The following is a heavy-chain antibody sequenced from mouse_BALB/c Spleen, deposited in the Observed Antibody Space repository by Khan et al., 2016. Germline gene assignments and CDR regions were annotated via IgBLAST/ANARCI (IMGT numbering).Heavy chain of an antibody. CDR3: ARSDYGYFAMDY. CDR2: IFPGSGST. J-gene: IGHJ4*01. Sequence: QVQLKESGTELPRPGASVKLSCKASGYTFTDYYLHWVMQRTGQGLEWIGEIFPGSGSTYYNEKFKGKASLTADTSSSTAYMQLSSLTSEDSAVYFCARSDYGYFAMDYWGHGASVTVSS. V-gene: IGHV1-77*01. CDR1: GYTFTDYY. D-gene: IGHD1-2*01.